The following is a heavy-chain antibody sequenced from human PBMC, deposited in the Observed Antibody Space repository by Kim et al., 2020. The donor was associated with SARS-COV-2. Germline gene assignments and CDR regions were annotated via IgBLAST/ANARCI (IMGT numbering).Heavy chain of an antibody. V-gene: IGHV3-30*03. J-gene: IGHJ6*02. Sequence: GSLRLSCAASGFTFSSYGMHWVRQAPGKGLEWVAVISYDGSNKYYADSVKGRFTISRDNSKNTLYLQMNSLRAEDTAVYYCARLGYCSSTSCYKGSFYGMDVWGQGTTVTVSS. CDR3: ARLGYCSSTSCYKGSFYGMDV. CDR2: ISYDGSNK. D-gene: IGHD2-2*02. CDR1: GFTFSSYG.